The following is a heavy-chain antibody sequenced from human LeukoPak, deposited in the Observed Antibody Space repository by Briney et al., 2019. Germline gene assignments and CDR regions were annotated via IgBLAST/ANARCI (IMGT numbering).Heavy chain of an antibody. J-gene: IGHJ4*02. Sequence: SETLSLTCAVSGGSISGSSYYWGWIRQPPVKGLEWIGSIYYSGSTYYNPSLKSRVTISVDTSKNQFSLKLSSVTAADTAVYFCARPNSSGTYDYWGQGTLVTVSS. CDR3: ARPNSSGTYDY. CDR2: IYYSGST. V-gene: IGHV4-39*01. CDR1: GGSISGSSYY. D-gene: IGHD3-10*01.